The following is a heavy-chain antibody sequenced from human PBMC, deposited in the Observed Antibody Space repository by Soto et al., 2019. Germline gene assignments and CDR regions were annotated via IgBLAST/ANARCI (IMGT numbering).Heavy chain of an antibody. J-gene: IGHJ4*02. CDR1: GYTFTSYY. CDR2: INPSGGST. CDR3: ARDTTAAAGTANYFDY. Sequence: ASVKVSCKASGYTFTSYYMHWVRQAPGQGLEWMGIINPSGGSTSYAQKFQGRVTMTRDTSTSTVYMELSSLRSEDTAVYYCARDTTAAAGTANYFDYWGQGTLVTVSS. V-gene: IGHV1-46*01. D-gene: IGHD6-13*01.